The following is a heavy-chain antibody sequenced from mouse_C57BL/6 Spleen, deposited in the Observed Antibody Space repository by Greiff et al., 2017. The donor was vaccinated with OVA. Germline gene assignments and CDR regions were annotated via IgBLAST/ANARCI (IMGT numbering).Heavy chain of an antibody. J-gene: IGHJ2*01. Sequence: DVQLVESGGGLVKPGGSLKLSCAASGFTFSSYAMSWVRQTPEKRLEWVATISDGGSYTYYPDNVKGRFTISRDNAKNNLYLQMSHLKSEDTAMYYCARDGTSGYYFDYWGQGTTLTVSS. CDR1: GFTFSSYA. CDR3: ARDGTSGYYFDY. D-gene: IGHD4-1*01. CDR2: ISDGGSYT. V-gene: IGHV5-4*01.